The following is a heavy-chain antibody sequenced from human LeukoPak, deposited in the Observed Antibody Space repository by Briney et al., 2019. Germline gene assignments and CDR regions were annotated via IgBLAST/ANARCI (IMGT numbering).Heavy chain of an antibody. V-gene: IGHV4-34*01. CDR3: ATGSVVPAANYYYYYGMDV. CDR2: INHSGST. J-gene: IGHJ6*02. D-gene: IGHD2-2*01. CDR1: GGSFSGYY. Sequence: SETLSLTCAVYGGSFSGYYWSWIRQPPGKGLEWIGEINHSGSTNYNPSLKSRVTISVDTSKNQFSLKLSSVTAADTAVYYCATGSVVPAANYYYYYGMDVWGQGTTVTVSS.